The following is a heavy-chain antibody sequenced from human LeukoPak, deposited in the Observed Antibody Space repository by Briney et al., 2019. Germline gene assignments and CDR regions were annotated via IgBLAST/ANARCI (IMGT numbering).Heavy chain of an antibody. CDR1: GFTFSSYS. V-gene: IGHV3-21*01. CDR2: ISRGGGSI. CDR3: ARGYCSSTSCPPQI. D-gene: IGHD2-2*01. Sequence: GGSLRLSCAASGFTFSSYSMNWVRQAPGKGLEWVSSISRGGGSIYYADSLKARFTISRDNAKNSLYLQMNSLRVEDTAVYYCARGYCSSTSCPPQIGGQGTMGTVSS. J-gene: IGHJ3*02.